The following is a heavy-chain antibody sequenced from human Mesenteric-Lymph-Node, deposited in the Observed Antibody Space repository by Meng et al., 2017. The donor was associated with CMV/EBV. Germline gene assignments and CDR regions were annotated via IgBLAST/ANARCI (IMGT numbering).Heavy chain of an antibody. CDR2: ISSNGVST. J-gene: IGHJ4*02. Sequence: LSLTCAASGFTFSSYAMHWVRQAPGKGLEYVSVISSNGVSTYYADSVKGRFAISRDNSKNTVYLQMGSLRAEDMAVYYCAKEGTTGAFDSWGQGTLVTVSS. CDR3: AKEGTTGAFDS. V-gene: IGHV3-64*02. D-gene: IGHD1-7*01. CDR1: GFTFSSYA.